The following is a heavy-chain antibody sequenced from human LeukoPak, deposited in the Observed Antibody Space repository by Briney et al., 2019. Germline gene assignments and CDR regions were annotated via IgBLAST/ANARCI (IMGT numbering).Heavy chain of an antibody. CDR2: INPNSGGT. J-gene: IGHJ4*02. D-gene: IGHD6-19*01. Sequence: ASVKVSCKASVYTFTGYYMHWVRQAPGQGLEWMGWINPNSGGTNYAQKFQGRVTMTRDTSISTAYMELSRLRSDDTAVYYCARGRGAQYSSGWYIDYFDYWGQGALVTVSS. CDR1: VYTFTGYY. CDR3: ARGRGAQYSSGWYIDYFDY. V-gene: IGHV1-2*02.